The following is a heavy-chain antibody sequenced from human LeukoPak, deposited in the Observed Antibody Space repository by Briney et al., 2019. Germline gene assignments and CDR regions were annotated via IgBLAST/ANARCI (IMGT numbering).Heavy chain of an antibody. CDR2: ISGSGGST. Sequence: EGSLRLSCAASGFTFSSYAMSWVHQAPGKGLEWVSAISGSGGSTYYADSVKGRFTISRDNSKNTLYLQMNSLRAEDTAVYYCAKATGIAEYYFDYWGQGTLVTVSS. J-gene: IGHJ4*02. V-gene: IGHV3-23*01. D-gene: IGHD6-13*01. CDR3: AKATGIAEYYFDY. CDR1: GFTFSSYA.